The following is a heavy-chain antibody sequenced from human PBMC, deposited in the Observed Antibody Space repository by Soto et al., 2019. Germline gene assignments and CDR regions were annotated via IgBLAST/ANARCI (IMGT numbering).Heavy chain of an antibody. CDR1: GFTFSSYG. V-gene: IGHV3-30*18. J-gene: IGHJ4*02. CDR2: ISYDGSHK. CDR3: AKDRESYTSSSYFFDY. Sequence: QVQLVESGGGVVQPGRSLRLSCAASGFTFSSYGMHWVRQAPGKGLECVAVISYDGSHKYYADSVKGRFTISRDNSKNTLYLQMNSLRAEVTAVYYCAKDRESYTSSSYFFDYWGQGTLVTVSS. D-gene: IGHD6-6*01.